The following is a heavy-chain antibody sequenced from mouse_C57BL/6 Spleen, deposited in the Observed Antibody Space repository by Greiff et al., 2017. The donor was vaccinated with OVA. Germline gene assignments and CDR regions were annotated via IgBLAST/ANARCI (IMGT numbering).Heavy chain of an antibody. D-gene: IGHD2-2*01. J-gene: IGHJ4*01. CDR3: AREDGYAYAMDY. V-gene: IGHV5-16*01. CDR1: GFTFSDYY. CDR2: INYDGSST. Sequence: EVKVEESEGGLVQPGSSMKLSCTASGFTFSDYYMAWVRQVPEKGLEWVANINYDGSSTYYLDSLKGRFIISRDNAKNILYLQMSSLKSEDTATYYCAREDGYAYAMDYWGQGTSVTVSS.